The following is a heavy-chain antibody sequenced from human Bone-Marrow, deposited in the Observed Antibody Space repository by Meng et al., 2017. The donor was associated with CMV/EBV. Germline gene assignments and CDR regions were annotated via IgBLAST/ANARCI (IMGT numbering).Heavy chain of an antibody. D-gene: IGHD3-16*01. Sequence: GESLKISCAASGFTFSSYSMSWVRQAPGKGLEWVSFISSSSSYIYYADSMKGRFTISRDNAKNSVSLLMNSLRAEDTAVYYCARVGSSNLDYWGQGTLVTVS. CDR2: ISSSSSYI. V-gene: IGHV3-21*01. CDR1: GFTFSSYS. J-gene: IGHJ4*02. CDR3: ARVGSSNLDY.